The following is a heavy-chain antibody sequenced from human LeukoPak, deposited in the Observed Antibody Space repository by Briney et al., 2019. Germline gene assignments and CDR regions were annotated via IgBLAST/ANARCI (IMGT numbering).Heavy chain of an antibody. CDR1: GVSISSYY. V-gene: IGHV4-59*01. CDR2: IYYSGST. Sequence: PSETLSLTGTVSGVSISSYYWSWIRQPPGKGLEWIGYIYYSGSTNYNPSLKSRVTISVDTSKNQFSLKLSSVTAADTAVYYCARGGPPKGYMDVWGKGTTVTVSS. CDR3: ARGGPPKGYMDV. J-gene: IGHJ6*03.